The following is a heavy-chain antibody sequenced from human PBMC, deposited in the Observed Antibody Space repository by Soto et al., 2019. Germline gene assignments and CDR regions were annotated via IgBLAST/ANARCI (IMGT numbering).Heavy chain of an antibody. CDR3: ASLIVATITGPFDY. J-gene: IGHJ4*02. CDR2: IYYSGST. V-gene: IGHV4-30-4*01. Sequence: QVQLQESGPGLVKPSQTLSLTCTVSGGSISSGDYYWSWIRQPPGKGLGWIGYIYYSGSTSYNPSLKSRLTISLDTSKNQFSLKLSSVTAADTAVYYCASLIVATITGPFDYWGQGTLVTVSS. CDR1: GGSISSGDYY. D-gene: IGHD5-12*01.